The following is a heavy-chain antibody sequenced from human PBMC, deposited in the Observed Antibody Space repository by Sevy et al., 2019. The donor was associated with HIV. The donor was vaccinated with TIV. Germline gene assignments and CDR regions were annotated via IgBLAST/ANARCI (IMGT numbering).Heavy chain of an antibody. Sequence: GGSLRLSCEASGFTFSDYWMTWVRQAPGKGLEWVAVISYDGSNKYYADSVKGRFTISRDNSKNTLYMKMNSLRAEDTAVYYCARDRGSSWYLDYWGQGTLVTVSS. CDR3: ARDRGSSWYLDY. CDR2: ISYDGSNK. V-gene: IGHV3-30-3*01. J-gene: IGHJ4*02. CDR1: GFTFSDYW. D-gene: IGHD6-13*01.